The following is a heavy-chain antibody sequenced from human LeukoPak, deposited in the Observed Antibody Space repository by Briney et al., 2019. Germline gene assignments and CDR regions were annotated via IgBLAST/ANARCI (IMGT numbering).Heavy chain of an antibody. V-gene: IGHV3-7*01. Sequence: PGGSLRLSCAASGFTVSNSWMTWVRQAPGKGLEWVASMNQDDSARYYVESVKGRFTISRDTSKNSVHLQMNSLRAEDTAVYYCTSQFSAPEQCWGQGTLVTVSS. CDR1: GFTVSNSW. D-gene: IGHD6-19*01. CDR2: MNQDDSAR. J-gene: IGHJ4*02. CDR3: TSQFSAPEQC.